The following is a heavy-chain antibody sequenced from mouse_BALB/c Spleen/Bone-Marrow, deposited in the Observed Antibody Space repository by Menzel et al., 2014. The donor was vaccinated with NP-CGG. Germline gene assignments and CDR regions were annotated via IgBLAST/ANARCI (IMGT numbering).Heavy chain of an antibody. V-gene: IGHV5-6-3*01. CDR3: ARDRYYGYAMDY. Sequence: DVHLVESGGGLVQPGGSLKLSCAASRFTFXSYGMSWVRQTPDKRLELVATINSNGGSTYYPDSVKGRFTISRDNAKNTLYLQMSSLKSEDTAMYYCARDRYYGYAMDYWGQGTSVTVSS. CDR2: INSNGGST. D-gene: IGHD1-1*01. CDR1: RFTFXSYG. J-gene: IGHJ4*01.